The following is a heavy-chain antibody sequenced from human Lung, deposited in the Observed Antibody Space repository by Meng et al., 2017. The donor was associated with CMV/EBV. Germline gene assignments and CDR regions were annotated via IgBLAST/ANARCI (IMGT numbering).Heavy chain of an antibody. V-gene: IGHV1-2*02. J-gene: IGHJ3*02. CDR1: GYSFTGYY. CDR3: ARVYCSGGTCYDAFDI. Sequence: ASXXVSXKASGYSFTGYYMHWVRQAPGQGLEWMGWIIPNSGGANYAQKFQGRATMTRDTSISTAYMELSSLRSDDTAIYYCARVYCSGGTCYDAFDIWGQGTMVTVSS. D-gene: IGHD2-15*01. CDR2: IIPNSGGA.